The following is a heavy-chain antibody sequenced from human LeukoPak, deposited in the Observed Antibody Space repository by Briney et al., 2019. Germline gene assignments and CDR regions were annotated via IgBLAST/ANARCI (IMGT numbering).Heavy chain of an antibody. CDR1: GGSISRYY. V-gene: IGHV4-59*01. CDR2: IYYSGST. D-gene: IGHD6-19*01. CDR3: ASGSSGGNPYYFDY. Sequence: SETLSLTWTVSGGSISRYYWSWIRQPPGKGLEWIGYIYYSGSTNYTPSLKSRVTISVDTSKSQFSLKLSSVTAADTAVYYCASGSSGGNPYYFDYWGQGTLVTVSS. J-gene: IGHJ4*02.